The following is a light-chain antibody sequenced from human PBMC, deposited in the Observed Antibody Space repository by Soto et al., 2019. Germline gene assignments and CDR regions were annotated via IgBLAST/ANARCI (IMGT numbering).Light chain of an antibody. J-gene: IGKJ1*01. CDR2: HAS. CDR3: QQYNSYS. CDR1: HSINGW. V-gene: IGKV1-5*01. Sequence: FHMHPTAYTLAAPVGDSVPISCRASHSINGWLAWYQQKPGKAPKLLIYHASTLESGVPSRFSGSGSGTEFTLTISSLQPDDFATYYCQQYNSYSFGQGTKVDI.